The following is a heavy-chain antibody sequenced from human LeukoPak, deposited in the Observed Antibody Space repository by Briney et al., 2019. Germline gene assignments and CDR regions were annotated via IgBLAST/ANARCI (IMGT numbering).Heavy chain of an antibody. Sequence: SQTLSLTCAISGDSVSSNSAAWNWIRQSPSRGLEWLGRTYYRSKWYNDYAVSVKSRITINPDTSKNQFSLQLNSVTPEDTAVYYCARDWEESSWLTNAFDIWGQGTMVTVSS. CDR1: GDSVSSNSAA. D-gene: IGHD6-13*01. V-gene: IGHV6-1*01. CDR2: TYYRSKWYN. J-gene: IGHJ3*02. CDR3: ARDWEESSWLTNAFDI.